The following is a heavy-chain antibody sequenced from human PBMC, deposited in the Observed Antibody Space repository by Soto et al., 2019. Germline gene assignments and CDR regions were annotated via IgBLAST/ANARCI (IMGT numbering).Heavy chain of an antibody. V-gene: IGHV1-69*13. CDR1: GGTFSSYA. D-gene: IGHD3-3*01. CDR2: IIPIFGTA. J-gene: IGHJ4*02. Sequence: ASVKVSCKASGGTFSSYAISWVRQAPGQGLEWMGGIIPIFGTANYAQKFQGRVTITADESTSTAYMELRSLRSDDTAVYYCARAFEWLLNDYWGQGTLVTVSS. CDR3: ARAFEWLLNDY.